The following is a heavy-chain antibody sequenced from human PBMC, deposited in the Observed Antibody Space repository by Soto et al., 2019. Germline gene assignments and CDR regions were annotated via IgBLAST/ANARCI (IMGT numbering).Heavy chain of an antibody. V-gene: IGHV4-34*01. CDR1: GGSFSGYY. J-gene: IGHJ4*02. CDR3: ARDKITGLFDY. Sequence: PSATLSLTCGVYGGSFSGYYWTWIRQPPGTGLEWIGEINHSGSTNYNPSLKSRVTISVDTSKNQFSLKLTSVTAADTAVYYCARDKITGLFDYWGQGTLVTVSS. D-gene: IGHD2-8*02. CDR2: INHSGST.